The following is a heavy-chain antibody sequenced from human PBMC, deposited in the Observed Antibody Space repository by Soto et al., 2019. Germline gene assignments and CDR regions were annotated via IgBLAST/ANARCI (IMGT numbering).Heavy chain of an antibody. Sequence: GGSLRLSCAASGFTFSSYAMSWVRQAPGKGLEWVSAISGSGGSTYYADSVKGRFTISRDNSKNTLYLQMNSLRAEDTAVYYCAKDATYDFWSGYLVYFDYWGQGTLVTVSS. V-gene: IGHV3-23*01. J-gene: IGHJ4*02. CDR3: AKDATYDFWSGYLVYFDY. CDR2: ISGSGGST. D-gene: IGHD3-3*01. CDR1: GFTFSSYA.